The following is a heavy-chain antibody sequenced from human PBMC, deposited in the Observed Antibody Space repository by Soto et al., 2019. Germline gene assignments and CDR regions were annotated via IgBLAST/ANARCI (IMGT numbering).Heavy chain of an antibody. V-gene: IGHV4-59*01. D-gene: IGHD2-15*01. CDR3: ARDGLDWSGGSCYQILFDD. CDR1: GGSISSYY. Sequence: PSETLSLTCTVSGGSISSYYWSWIRQPPGKGLEWIGYIYYSGSTNYNPSLKSRVTISVDTSKNQFSLKLSSVTAADTAVYYCARDGLDWSGGSCYQILFDDWGQGTLVTVSS. J-gene: IGHJ4*02. CDR2: IYYSGST.